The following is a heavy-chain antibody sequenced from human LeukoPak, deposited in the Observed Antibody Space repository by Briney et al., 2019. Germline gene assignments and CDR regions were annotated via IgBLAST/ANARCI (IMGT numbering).Heavy chain of an antibody. CDR2: IKQEGSEK. V-gene: IGHV3-7*01. Sequence: PGRSLRLSCAASGFTFSSNWMSWVRQAPGKGLEWVANIKQEGSEKYYVDSVKGRFSISRDNAKNSLYLQMNSLRAEDTAVYYCARGGSRYDNWGQGTLVTVSS. CDR3: ARGGSRYDN. CDR1: GFTFSSNW. J-gene: IGHJ4*02. D-gene: IGHD3-22*01.